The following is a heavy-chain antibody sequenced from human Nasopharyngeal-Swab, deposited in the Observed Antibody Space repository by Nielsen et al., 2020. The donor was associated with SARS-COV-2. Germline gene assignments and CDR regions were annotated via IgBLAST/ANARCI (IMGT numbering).Heavy chain of an antibody. D-gene: IGHD1-26*01. J-gene: IGHJ4*02. Sequence: GESLKISCAASGFTFSSYGMSWVSQAPGKGLEWVANIKQDGSEKYYVDSVKGRFTISRDNAKNSLYLQMNSLRAEDTAVYYCARVGGSYFYGYFDYWGQGTLVTVSS. CDR1: GFTFSSYG. V-gene: IGHV3-7*01. CDR2: IKQDGSEK. CDR3: ARVGGSYFYGYFDY.